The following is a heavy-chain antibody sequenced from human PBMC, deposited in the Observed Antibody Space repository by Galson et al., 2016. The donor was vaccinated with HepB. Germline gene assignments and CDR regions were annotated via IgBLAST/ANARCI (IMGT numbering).Heavy chain of an antibody. CDR2: IIPSFGTA. CDR3: ARKGYERGNYYYDYIDMDV. D-gene: IGHD6-13*01. CDR1: GGTFNTYA. V-gene: IGHV1-69*13. J-gene: IGHJ6*02. Sequence: SVKVSCKASGGTFNTYAISWVRRAPGQGLEWMGGIIPSFGTAHYAQKFQGRVTISADESTSTAYMELSSLRFEDTAVYYCARKGYERGNYYYDYIDMDVWGQGTTVTVSS.